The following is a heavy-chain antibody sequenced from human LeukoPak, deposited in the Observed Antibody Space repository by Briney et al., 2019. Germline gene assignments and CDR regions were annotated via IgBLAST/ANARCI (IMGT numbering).Heavy chain of an antibody. D-gene: IGHD2-2*01. CDR1: GFTFSRYS. J-gene: IGHJ4*02. Sequence: GGSLRLSCAASGFTFSRYSMNWVRQAPGKGLEWVSSISSSSSFIYYADSVKGRFTISRDNAKNSLYLQMNSLRAEDTAMYYCARDPPLGSCSTISCPHLDYWGQGTLVTVSS. CDR3: ARDPPLGSCSTISCPHLDY. CDR2: ISSSSSFI. V-gene: IGHV3-21*01.